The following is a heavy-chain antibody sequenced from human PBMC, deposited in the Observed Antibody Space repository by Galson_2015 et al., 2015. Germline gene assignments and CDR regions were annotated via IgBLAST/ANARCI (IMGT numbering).Heavy chain of an antibody. Sequence: SLRLSCAASGFTFSSYAMSWVRQAPGKGLEWVSAISGSGGSTYYADSVKGRFTISRDNSKNTLYLQMNSLRAEDPAVYYCAKEEVWDIVVVVAATTPFDYWGQGTLVTVSS. CDR3: AKEEVWDIVVVVAATTPFDY. CDR2: ISGSGGST. V-gene: IGHV3-23*01. CDR1: GFTFSSYA. J-gene: IGHJ4*02. D-gene: IGHD2-15*01.